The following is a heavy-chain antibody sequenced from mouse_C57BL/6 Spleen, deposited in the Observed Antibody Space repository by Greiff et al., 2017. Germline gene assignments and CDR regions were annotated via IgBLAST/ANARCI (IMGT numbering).Heavy chain of an antibody. D-gene: IGHD1-1*01. V-gene: IGHV1-55*01. Sequence: QVQLQQPGAELVKPGASVKMSCKASGYTFTSYWITWVKQRPGQGLEWIGEIYPGSGSTNYNEKFKSKATLTVDTSSSTAYMQLSSLTSEDSAVYYCARGGYRSNIFDYWGQGTTLTVSA. CDR2: IYPGSGST. J-gene: IGHJ2*01. CDR3: ARGGYRSNIFDY. CDR1: GYTFTSYW.